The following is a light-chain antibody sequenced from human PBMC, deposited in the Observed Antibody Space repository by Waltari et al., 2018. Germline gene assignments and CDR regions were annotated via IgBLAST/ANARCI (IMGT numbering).Light chain of an antibody. CDR2: WAS. CDR1: QSVLYSSNKKKY. Sequence: DIVMTQSPDSLAVSLGERATINCKSSQSVLYSSNKKKYLAWYQQKAGQPPKLLIYWASTRESGVPDRFTGSGSGTDCTLTISSLPAEDVAVYYCQQYYSTPWTFGQGTKVEIK. V-gene: IGKV4-1*01. J-gene: IGKJ1*01. CDR3: QQYYSTPWT.